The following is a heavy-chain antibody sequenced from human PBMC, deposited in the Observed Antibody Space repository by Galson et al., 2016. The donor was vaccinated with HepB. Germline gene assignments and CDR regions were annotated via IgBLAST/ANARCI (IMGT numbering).Heavy chain of an antibody. V-gene: IGHV6-1*01. D-gene: IGHD7-27*01. J-gene: IGHJ4*02. CDR3: ARSYLLGRGFGW. CDR1: GDSVSSNSAG. Sequence: CAISGDSVSSNSAGWNWIRQSPSRGLEWLGRTFYRSNWQNDYAESVKSRITINPDTPKNQFSLQLNSVTTDDTAVYYCARSYLLGRGFGWWGQRTLVPVSS. CDR2: TFYRSNWQN.